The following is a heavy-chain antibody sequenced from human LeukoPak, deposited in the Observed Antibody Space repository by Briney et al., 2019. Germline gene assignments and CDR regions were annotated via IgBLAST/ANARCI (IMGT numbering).Heavy chain of an antibody. J-gene: IGHJ4*02. CDR2: ISNNGGST. CDR3: VKGRGEYGSGSYYDY. CDR1: GFTFSSYA. Sequence: AGSLRLSCSASGFTFSSYAMHWVRQAPGKELEYVSAISNNGGSTFYADSVKGRFAISRDNSKNTLYLQVSSLRAEDTAVYYCVKGRGEYGSGSYYDYWGQGTLVTVSS. D-gene: IGHD3-10*01. V-gene: IGHV3-64D*09.